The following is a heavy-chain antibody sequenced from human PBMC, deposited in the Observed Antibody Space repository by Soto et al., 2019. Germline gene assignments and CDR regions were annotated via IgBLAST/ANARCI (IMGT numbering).Heavy chain of an antibody. Sequence: SETLSLTCTVSGGSISSYYWSWIRQPPGKGLEWIGYIYYSGSTNYNPSLKSRVTISVDTSKNQFSMKLSSVTAADTAVYYCARSRYYGSGPNYYYYYGMDVWGQGTTVTVSS. D-gene: IGHD3-10*01. CDR2: IYYSGST. V-gene: IGHV4-59*01. J-gene: IGHJ6*02. CDR3: ARSRYYGSGPNYYYYYGMDV. CDR1: GGSISSYY.